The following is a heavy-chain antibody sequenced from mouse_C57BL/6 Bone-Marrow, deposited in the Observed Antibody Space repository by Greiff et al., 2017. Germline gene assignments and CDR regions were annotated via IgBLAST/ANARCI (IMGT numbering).Heavy chain of an antibody. CDR2: IYPRSGNT. V-gene: IGHV1-81*01. Sequence: QVQLKESGAELARPGASVKLSCKASGYTFTSSGISWVKQRTGQGLEWIGEIYPRSGNTYYNEKFKGKATLTADKSSSTAYMELRSLTSEDSSVYFWASLYDGYYGAMDYWGQGTSVTVSS. J-gene: IGHJ4*01. CDR1: GYTFTSSG. D-gene: IGHD2-3*01. CDR3: ASLYDGYYGAMDY.